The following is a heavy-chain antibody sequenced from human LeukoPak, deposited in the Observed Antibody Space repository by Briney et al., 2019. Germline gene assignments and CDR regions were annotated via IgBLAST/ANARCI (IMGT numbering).Heavy chain of an antibody. CDR2: IYSGGST. J-gene: IGHJ3*02. CDR3: ATISYENAFDI. Sequence: PGGSLRLYCAASGFTVSSNYMSWVRQAPGKGLEWVSVIYSGGSTYYADSVKGRFTISRDNSKNTLYLQMNSLRAEDTAVYYCATISYENAFDIWGQGTMVTVSS. CDR1: GFTVSSNY. V-gene: IGHV3-53*01. D-gene: IGHD3-3*01.